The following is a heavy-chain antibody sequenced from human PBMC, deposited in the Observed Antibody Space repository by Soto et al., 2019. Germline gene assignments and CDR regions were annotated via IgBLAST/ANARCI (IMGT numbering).Heavy chain of an antibody. CDR1: GGSISDRSYY. Sequence: PSETLSLTCTVSGGSISDRSYYWGWIRQPPGKGLEWIASIHYSGSPFYNPSLKGRVTISVDTSKNQFSLNLNSVTAAHTAVYYCAGISYGVGFVSWFDPWGQGTLVTVSS. CDR2: IHYSGSP. V-gene: IGHV4-39*01. CDR3: AGISYGVGFVSWFDP. D-gene: IGHD2-8*01. J-gene: IGHJ5*02.